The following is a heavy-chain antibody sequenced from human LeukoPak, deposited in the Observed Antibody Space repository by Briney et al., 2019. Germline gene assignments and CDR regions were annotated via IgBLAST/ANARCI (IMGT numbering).Heavy chain of an antibody. V-gene: IGHV2-5*02. CDR2: IYWDDDK. D-gene: IGHD2/OR15-2a*01. Sequence: SGPTLVNPTQTLTLTCTVSGFSLTTSGVGVGWIRQPPGKALEWLALIYWDDDKFYSPTLRSRLTITKDTSKNQVVLTMTNMDPVDTATYYCAHTRIFVLGRYFDFWGQGTLVTVSS. CDR1: GFSLTTSGVG. CDR3: AHTRIFVLGRYFDF. J-gene: IGHJ4*02.